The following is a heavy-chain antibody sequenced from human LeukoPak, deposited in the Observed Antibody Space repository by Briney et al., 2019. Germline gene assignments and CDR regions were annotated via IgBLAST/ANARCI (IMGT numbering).Heavy chain of an antibody. Sequence: ASVKVSCKASGYTFTSYDINWVRQATGQGLEWMGWMNPNSGNTGYAQKLQGRVTMTTDTSTSTAYMELRSLRSDDTAVYYCARVALVPPPHGLDYWGQGTLVTVSS. D-gene: IGHD2-8*02. J-gene: IGHJ4*02. CDR3: ARVALVPPPHGLDY. CDR1: GYTFTSYD. V-gene: IGHV1-8*01. CDR2: MNPNSGNT.